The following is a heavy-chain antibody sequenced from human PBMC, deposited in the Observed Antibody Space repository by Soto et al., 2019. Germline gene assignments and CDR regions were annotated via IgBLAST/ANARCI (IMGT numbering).Heavy chain of an antibody. J-gene: IGHJ3*02. V-gene: IGHV5-51*01. D-gene: IGHD2-2*01. CDR1: GYSFTSYW. Sequence: GESLKISCKASGYSFTSYWIAWVRRMPGKGLEWMGIIYPGDSDTRYSPSFQGQVTISADKSINTAFLQWSSLRASDTAMYYCAXPKDIVVLPALVGPFDIWGQGTMVTVSS. CDR3: AXPKDIVVLPALVGPFDI. CDR2: IYPGDSDT.